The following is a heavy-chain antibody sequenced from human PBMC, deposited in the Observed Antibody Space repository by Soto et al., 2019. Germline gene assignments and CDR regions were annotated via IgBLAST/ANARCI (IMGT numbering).Heavy chain of an antibody. CDR3: AKDGLSDTAMEAYYFDY. D-gene: IGHD5-18*01. Sequence: QVQLVESGGGVVQPGRSRRLSCAASGFTFSNYGMHWVRKAPGKGLERVTVISYDGSNKYYADSVKGRFTISRDNSKNTLYLQINSLRAEDTAVYYCAKDGLSDTAMEAYYFDYWGQGTLVTVSS. CDR2: ISYDGSNK. V-gene: IGHV3-30*18. J-gene: IGHJ4*02. CDR1: GFTFSNYG.